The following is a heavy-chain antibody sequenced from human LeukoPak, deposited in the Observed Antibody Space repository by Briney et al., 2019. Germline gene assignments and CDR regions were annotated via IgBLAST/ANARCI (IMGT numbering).Heavy chain of an antibody. CDR2: IYYSGST. CDR1: GGSISSGDHY. V-gene: IGHV4-30-4*01. CDR3: AVAYYDSSGYYRDAFDI. Sequence: PSQTLSLTCTVSGGSISSGDHYWSWIRQPPGKGLEWIGYIYYSGSTYYNPSLKSRVTISVDTSKNQFSLKLSSVTAADTAVYYCAVAYYDSSGYYRDAFDIWGQGTMVTVSS. D-gene: IGHD3-22*01. J-gene: IGHJ3*02.